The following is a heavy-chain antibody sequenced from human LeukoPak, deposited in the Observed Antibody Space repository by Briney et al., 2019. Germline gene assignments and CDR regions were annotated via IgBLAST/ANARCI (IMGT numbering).Heavy chain of an antibody. V-gene: IGHV3-30*02. CDR1: GFTFSTYA. J-gene: IGHJ3*02. CDR3: AKDMARRTVYAFDI. D-gene: IGHD3-10*01. CDR2: IQTDGSDK. Sequence: PGGSLRLSCAASGFTFSTYAMHWVRQAPGKGLEWVAFIQTDGSDKYYADFVKGRFTISRDSSENTLYLQMNSLRVEDTAVYYCAKDMARRTVYAFDIWGQGTMVTVSS.